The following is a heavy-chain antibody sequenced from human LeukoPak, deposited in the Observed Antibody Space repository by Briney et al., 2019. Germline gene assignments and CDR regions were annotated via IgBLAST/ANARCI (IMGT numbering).Heavy chain of an antibody. D-gene: IGHD1-26*01. Sequence: PGGSLRLSCAASGFTFSSYGMHWVRQAPGKGLEWVAFIRYDGSNKYYADSVKGRFTISRDNSKNTLYPQMNSLRAEDTAVYYCAKHPVGATTSFDYWGQGTLVTVSS. CDR1: GFTFSSYG. V-gene: IGHV3-30*02. CDR3: AKHPVGATTSFDY. CDR2: IRYDGSNK. J-gene: IGHJ4*02.